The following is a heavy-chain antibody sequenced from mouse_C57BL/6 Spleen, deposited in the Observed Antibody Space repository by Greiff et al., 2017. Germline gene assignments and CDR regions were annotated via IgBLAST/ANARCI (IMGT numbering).Heavy chain of an antibody. D-gene: IGHD2-4*01. CDR3: ARVGIYYDYDETFDY. Sequence: VQLQQSGPGLVKPSQSLSLTCSVTGYSITSGYYWNWIRQFPGNKLEWMGYISYDGSNNYNPSLKNRISITRDTSKNQFFLKLNSVTTEDTATYYCARVGIYYDYDETFDYWGQGTTLTVSS. CDR1: GYSITSGYY. J-gene: IGHJ2*01. CDR2: ISYDGSN. V-gene: IGHV3-6*01.